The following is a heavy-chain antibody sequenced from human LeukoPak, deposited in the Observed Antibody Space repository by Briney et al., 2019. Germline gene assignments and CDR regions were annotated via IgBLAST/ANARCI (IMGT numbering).Heavy chain of an antibody. CDR3: AKTSKYSTTWYDY. Sequence: PGGSLRLSCAASGFTFSNYAMSWVRQAPGKGLEWVSGISGDGGSTYYADSVKGRFTISRGSSENALYLQMNSLRAEDTAVNYCAKTSKYSTTWYDYWGQGTLVTVSS. D-gene: IGHD6-13*01. V-gene: IGHV3-23*01. CDR2: ISGDGGST. J-gene: IGHJ4*02. CDR1: GFTFSNYA.